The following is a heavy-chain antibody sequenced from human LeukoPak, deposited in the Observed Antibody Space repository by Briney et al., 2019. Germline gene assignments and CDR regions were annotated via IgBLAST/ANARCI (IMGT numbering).Heavy chain of an antibody. V-gene: IGHV6-1*01. CDR1: GDSVSSNSAA. CDR3: AREDWIAVALSWWFDP. Sequence: SQTLSLTCAISGDSVSSNSAAWNWIRQSPSRGLEWLGRTYYRSKWYNDYAVSVKSRITINPDTSKNQFSLQLNSVTPEDTAVSYCAREDWIAVALSWWFDPWGPGTLVTVSS. D-gene: IGHD6-19*01. CDR2: TYYRSKWYN. J-gene: IGHJ5*02.